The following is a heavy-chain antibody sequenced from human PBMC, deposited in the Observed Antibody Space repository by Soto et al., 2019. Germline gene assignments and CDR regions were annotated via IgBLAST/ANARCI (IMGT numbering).Heavy chain of an antibody. CDR2: IRPSGGRT. D-gene: IGHD5-18*01. CDR1: GYTFTNYY. J-gene: IGHJ4*02. V-gene: IGHV1-46*01. Sequence: QVHLVQSGAEVKKPGASVKVSCKASGYTFTNYYIHWVRQAPGQGLEWLGIIRPSGGRTEYAQRFQGRVTMTRDTSTSTVYMELPSLTSEDTAVYYCAREPNESYYFDYWGQGTLVTVSS. CDR3: AREPNESYYFDY.